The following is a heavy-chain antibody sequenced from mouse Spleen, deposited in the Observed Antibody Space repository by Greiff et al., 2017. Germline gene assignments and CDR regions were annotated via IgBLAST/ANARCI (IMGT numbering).Heavy chain of an antibody. Sequence: QVQLQQSGPELVKPGASVKISCKASGYAFSSSWMNWVKQRPGKGLEWIGRIYPGDGDTNYNGKFKGKATLTADKSSSTAYMQLSSLTSEDSAVYFCAREGLLTLDYWGQGTTLTVSS. CDR2: IYPGDGDT. V-gene: IGHV1-82*01. J-gene: IGHJ2*01. D-gene: IGHD3-1*01. CDR3: AREGLLTLDY. CDR1: GYAFSSSW.